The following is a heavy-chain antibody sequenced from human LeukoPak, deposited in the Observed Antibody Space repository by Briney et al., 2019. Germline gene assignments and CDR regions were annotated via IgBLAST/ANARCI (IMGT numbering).Heavy chain of an antibody. D-gene: IGHD1-26*01. V-gene: IGHV4-39*07. Sequence: PSETLSLTCTVSGGSISSSSYYWGWIRQPPGKGLEWIGSIYYSGGTYYNPSLKSRVTISVDTSKNQFSLKLSSVTAADTAVYYCARDPRRGSYYHDFDYWGQGTLVTVSS. CDR1: GGSISSSSYY. CDR3: ARDPRRGSYYHDFDY. J-gene: IGHJ4*02. CDR2: IYYSGGT.